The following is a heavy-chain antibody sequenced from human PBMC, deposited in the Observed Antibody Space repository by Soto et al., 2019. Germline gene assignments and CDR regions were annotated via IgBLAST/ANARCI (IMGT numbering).Heavy chain of an antibody. CDR2: IYYSGST. J-gene: IGHJ6*03. Sequence: SETLSLTCTVSGGSISSYYWSWIRQPPGKGLEWIGYIYYSGSTNYNPSLKSRVTISVDTSKNRFSLRLSSVTAADTAVYYVARTLWGIAAAAPASYYMDVWGKGTTVTVSS. V-gene: IGHV4-59*01. D-gene: IGHD6-13*01. CDR1: GGSISSYY. CDR3: ARTLWGIAAAAPASYYMDV.